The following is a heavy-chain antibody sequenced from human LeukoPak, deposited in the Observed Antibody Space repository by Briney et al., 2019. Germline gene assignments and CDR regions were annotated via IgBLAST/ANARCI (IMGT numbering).Heavy chain of an antibody. D-gene: IGHD2-15*01. Sequence: GGSLRLSCAASGFTFDDYAMHWVRQAPGKGLEWVSGINSDGSSTSYADSVKGRFTISRDNAKNTLYLQMNSLRAEDTAVYYCASSIVEYFQHWGQGTLVTVSS. J-gene: IGHJ1*01. CDR2: INSDGSST. CDR3: ASSIVEYFQH. CDR1: GFTFDDYA. V-gene: IGHV3-74*01.